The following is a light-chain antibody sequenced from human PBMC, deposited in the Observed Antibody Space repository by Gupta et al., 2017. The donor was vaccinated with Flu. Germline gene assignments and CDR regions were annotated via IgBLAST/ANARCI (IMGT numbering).Light chain of an antibody. V-gene: IGKV3-20*01. Sequence: ESATRSCRASQSVSSSYLAWYQQKPGQAPRLLIYCASSRSTGIPDRFSGSGSGTDFTLTISRLEPEDFAVYYCQQYGSSPRAFGGGTKVEIK. CDR1: QSVSSSY. CDR2: CAS. CDR3: QQYGSSPRA. J-gene: IGKJ4*01.